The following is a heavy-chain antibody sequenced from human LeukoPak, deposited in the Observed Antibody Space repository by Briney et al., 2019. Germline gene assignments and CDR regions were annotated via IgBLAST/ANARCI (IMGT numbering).Heavy chain of an antibody. J-gene: IGHJ4*02. CDR3: ARGHRQWLRSYYFDY. CDR2: IIPIFGTA. D-gene: IGHD5-12*01. CDR1: GGTFSSYA. Sequence: ASVKVSCKASGGTFSSYAISWVRQAPGQGLEWMGRIIPIFGTANYAQKFQGRVTITTDESTSTAYMELSSLRSEDTAVYYCARGHRQWLRSYYFDYWGQGTLVTVSS. V-gene: IGHV1-69*05.